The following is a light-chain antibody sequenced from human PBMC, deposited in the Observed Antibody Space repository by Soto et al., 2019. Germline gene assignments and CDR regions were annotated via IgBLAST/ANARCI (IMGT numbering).Light chain of an antibody. J-gene: IGKJ1*01. Sequence: EIVLTQSPGTLSLSPGERATLSCRASQSVSSSHLAWYQQKPGQAPRLLISGASSRATGIPDRFTGSGSGTDFTLTISRLEPEDFAVYYCQQYGSSPRTFXQGTTADIK. CDR3: QQYGSSPRT. V-gene: IGKV3-20*01. CDR2: GAS. CDR1: QSVSSSH.